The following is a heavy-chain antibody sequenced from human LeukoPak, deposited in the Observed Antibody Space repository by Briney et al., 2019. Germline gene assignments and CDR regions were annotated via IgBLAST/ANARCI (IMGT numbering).Heavy chain of an antibody. Sequence: SETLSLTCTVSGGSISSYYWSWIRQPPGKGLEWIGYIYYSGSTNYNPSLKSRVTISVDTSKNQFSLKLSYVTAADTAVYYCARRSSGPSMKYYYGMDVWGQGTTVIVSS. J-gene: IGHJ6*02. D-gene: IGHD6-19*01. CDR2: IYYSGST. V-gene: IGHV4-59*08. CDR1: GGSISSYY. CDR3: ARRSSGPSMKYYYGMDV.